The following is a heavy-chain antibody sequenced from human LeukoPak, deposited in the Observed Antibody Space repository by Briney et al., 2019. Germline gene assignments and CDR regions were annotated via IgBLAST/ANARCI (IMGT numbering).Heavy chain of an antibody. CDR1: GYTFTGYY. V-gene: IGHV1-2*02. CDR2: INPNSGGT. J-gene: IGHJ4*02. D-gene: IGHD6-13*01. Sequence: ASVKVSCKASGYTFTGYYMHWVRQAPGQGLEWMGWINPNSGGTNYAQKFQGRVTMTRDTSISTAYMELSRLRSDDTAVYYCASLAAAGIPHLDYWGQGTLVTVSS. CDR3: ASLAAAGIPHLDY.